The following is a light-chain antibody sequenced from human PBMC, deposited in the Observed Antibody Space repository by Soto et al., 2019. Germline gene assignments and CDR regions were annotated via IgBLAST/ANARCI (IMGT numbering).Light chain of an antibody. CDR2: GAS. Sequence: EIVLTQSPGTLSLSPGERATLSCRASQSVSSSYLAWYQQKPGQAPRLLIYGASSRATAIPDRFSGSGSGTDVTLTISRLEPEDFAVYYFQQYGSSPLFTFGPGTKVDIK. J-gene: IGKJ3*01. CDR3: QQYGSSPLFT. V-gene: IGKV3-20*01. CDR1: QSVSSSY.